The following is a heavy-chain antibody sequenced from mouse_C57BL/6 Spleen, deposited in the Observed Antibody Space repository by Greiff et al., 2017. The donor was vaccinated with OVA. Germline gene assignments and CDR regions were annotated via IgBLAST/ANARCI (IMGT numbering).Heavy chain of an antibody. D-gene: IGHD2-4*01. V-gene: IGHV1-61*01. J-gene: IGHJ4*01. CDR3: TTYDYDRAKAMDY. CDR1: GYTFTSYW. Sequence: VQLQQPGAELVRPGSSVKLSCKASGYTFTSYWMDWVKQRPGQGLEWIGNIYPSDSETHYNQKFKDKATLTVDKSSSTAYMELRSLTSEDSAVYYCTTYDYDRAKAMDYWGQGTSVTVSS. CDR2: IYPSDSET.